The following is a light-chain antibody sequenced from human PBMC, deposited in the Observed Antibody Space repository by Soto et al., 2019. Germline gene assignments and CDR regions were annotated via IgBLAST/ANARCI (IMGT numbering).Light chain of an antibody. CDR2: DNN. CDR1: SSNIGAGYD. CDR3: QSFDTSLSGFVV. J-gene: IGLJ2*01. Sequence: QSVLTQPPSMSGAPGPRVTLSCTGSSSNIGAGYDVHWYQQHPGTAPQRLIFDNNNRPSGVPDRFSGSKSDTSAALAITGLQAEDEAEYYCQSFDTSLSGFVVFGGGTKVTVL. V-gene: IGLV1-40*01.